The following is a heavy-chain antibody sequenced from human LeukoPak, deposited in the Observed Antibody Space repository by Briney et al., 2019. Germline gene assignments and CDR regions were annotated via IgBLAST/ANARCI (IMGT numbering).Heavy chain of an antibody. J-gene: IGHJ4*02. V-gene: IGHV3-23*01. Sequence: GGTLRLSCAASGFTFSSYAMSWVRQAPGKGLEWVSAISGSGGSNYYADSVKGRSTISRDNSKNTLYLQMNSLRAEDTAVYYCASRGISSSWYADYWGQGTLVTVSS. CDR1: GFTFSSYA. CDR2: ISGSGGSN. D-gene: IGHD6-13*01. CDR3: ASRGISSSWYADY.